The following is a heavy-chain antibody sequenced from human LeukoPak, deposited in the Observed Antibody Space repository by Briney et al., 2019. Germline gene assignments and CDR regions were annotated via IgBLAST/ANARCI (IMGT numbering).Heavy chain of an antibody. J-gene: IGHJ4*02. CDR2: ISWNSGSI. CDR3: AKVTRSGGSCYDY. D-gene: IGHD2-15*01. Sequence: SGRSLRPSCAASGFTFDDYAMHWVRQAPGKGLEWVSGISWNSGSIGYADSVKGRFTISRDNAKNSLYLQMNSLRAEDTALYYCAKVTRSGGSCYDYWGQGTLVTVSS. CDR1: GFTFDDYA. V-gene: IGHV3-9*01.